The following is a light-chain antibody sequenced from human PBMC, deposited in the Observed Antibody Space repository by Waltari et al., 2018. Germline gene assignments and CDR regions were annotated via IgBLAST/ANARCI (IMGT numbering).Light chain of an antibody. CDR3: AAWDDSLNGPVV. J-gene: IGLJ2*01. Sequence: QSVLTQPPSASGTPGQRVTIPCSGSSSNIGSNTVNWYQQLPGTAPKLLIYSNNQRPPGVPDRFAGSKSGTSASLAISGLQSEDEADYYCAAWDDSLNGPVVFGGGTKLTVL. CDR2: SNN. V-gene: IGLV1-44*01. CDR1: SSNIGSNT.